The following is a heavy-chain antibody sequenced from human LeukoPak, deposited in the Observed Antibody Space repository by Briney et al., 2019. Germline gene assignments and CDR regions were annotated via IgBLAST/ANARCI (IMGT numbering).Heavy chain of an antibody. J-gene: IGHJ3*02. CDR1: GGSISSSSYY. CDR2: IYSSGST. D-gene: IGHD1-26*01. Sequence: PSETLSLTCTVSGGSISSSSYYWGWIRQPPGKGLEWIGSIYSSGSTYSNTSLKSRVTISVDTSRNQFSLKLSSVTAADTAVYYCARPIGGSYSDAFDIWGQGTMVTVSS. V-gene: IGHV4-39*01. CDR3: ARPIGGSYSDAFDI.